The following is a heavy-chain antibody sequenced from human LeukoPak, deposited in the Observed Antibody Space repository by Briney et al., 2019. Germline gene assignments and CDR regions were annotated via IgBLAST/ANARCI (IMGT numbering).Heavy chain of an antibody. CDR3: ARTYYGSGSLNYYYYYYMDV. D-gene: IGHD3-10*01. CDR1: GFTFSSYW. Sequence: PGGSLRLSCAASGFTFSSYWMSWVRQAPGTRREGVANIKQDGSEKYYVDTVKGRFIISRDNAKNSLYLQMNSLRAEDTAVYYCARTYYGSGSLNYYYYYYMDVWGKGTTVTVSS. CDR2: IKQDGSEK. V-gene: IGHV3-7*01. J-gene: IGHJ6*03.